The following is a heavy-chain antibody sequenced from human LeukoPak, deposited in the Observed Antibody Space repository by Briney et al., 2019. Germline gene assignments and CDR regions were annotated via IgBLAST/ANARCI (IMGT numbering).Heavy chain of an antibody. CDR3: ARRIIAARRGSYFDS. CDR1: GGSINSGSYD. V-gene: IGHV4-39*01. D-gene: IGHD6-6*01. CDR2: INYSGSA. J-gene: IGHJ4*02. Sequence: SETLSLTCAVSGGSINSGSYDWGWIRQPPGKGLEWIGSINYSGSAYYNPSLKSRVTISVDTSKDQFSLKLSSVTAADTAVYYCARRIIAARRGSYFDSWGQGTLVTVSS.